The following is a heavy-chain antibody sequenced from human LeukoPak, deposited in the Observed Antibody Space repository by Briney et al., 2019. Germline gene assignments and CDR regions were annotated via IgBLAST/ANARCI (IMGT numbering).Heavy chain of an antibody. CDR2: IYSGGST. D-gene: IGHD3-22*01. J-gene: IGHJ3*02. CDR1: GFTVSSNY. V-gene: IGHV3-66*01. CDR3: AREPQGDSSGYDAFDI. Sequence: GGSLRLSCAASGFTVSSNYMTWVRQAPGKGLEWVSVIYSGGSTYYADSVKGRFTLSRDNSKNTLFLQMNSLRAEDTAAYYCAREPQGDSSGYDAFDIWGQGTMVTVSS.